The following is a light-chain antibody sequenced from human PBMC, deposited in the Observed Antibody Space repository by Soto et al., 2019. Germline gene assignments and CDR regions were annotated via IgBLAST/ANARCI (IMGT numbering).Light chain of an antibody. Sequence: QSALTQPPSVSGAPGQRVTISCTGSSSNIGAGYDVHWYQQFSGTAPKLLIYGNSNRPSGVPDRFSGSKSGTSASLAISGLQAEDEADYYCQSYDSSLSGSVFGGGTKLTVL. V-gene: IGLV1-40*01. CDR1: SSNIGAGYD. J-gene: IGLJ3*02. CDR3: QSYDSSLSGSV. CDR2: GNS.